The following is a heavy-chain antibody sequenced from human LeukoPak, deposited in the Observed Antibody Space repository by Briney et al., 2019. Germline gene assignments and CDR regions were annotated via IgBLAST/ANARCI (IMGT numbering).Heavy chain of an antibody. Sequence: SVKVSCKASGGTFSSYAISWVRQAPGQGLEWMGEIIPIFGTANYAQKFQGRVTITADESTSTAYMELSSLRSEDTAVYYCARGGEEGATAGHFDYWGQGTLVTVSS. CDR3: ARGGEEGATAGHFDY. J-gene: IGHJ4*02. D-gene: IGHD1-26*01. CDR1: GGTFSSYA. CDR2: IIPIFGTA. V-gene: IGHV1-69*13.